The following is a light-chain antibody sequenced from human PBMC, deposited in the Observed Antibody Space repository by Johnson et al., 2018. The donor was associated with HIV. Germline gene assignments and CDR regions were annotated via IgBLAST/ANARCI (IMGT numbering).Light chain of an antibody. Sequence: QSVLTQPPSVSAAPGQKVTISCSGSSSNIENNYLSWYQQLPHTAPRLLISDNNKRPSGIPDRFSGSKSGASTTLDITGLQTGDEADYYYGTWDNRLNVYVFGTGTKVTCL. CDR3: GTWDNRLNVYV. J-gene: IGLJ1*01. CDR1: SSNIENNY. CDR2: DNN. V-gene: IGLV1-51*01.